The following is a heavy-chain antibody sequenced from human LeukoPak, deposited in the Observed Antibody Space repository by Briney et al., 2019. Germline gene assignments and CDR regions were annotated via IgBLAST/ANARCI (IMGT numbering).Heavy chain of an antibody. J-gene: IGHJ6*02. CDR1: GDSVSSNSAA. V-gene: IGHV6-1*01. Sequence: SQTLSLTFAISGDSVSSNSAAWNWIRQSPSRGLEWLGRTYFRSKWYNDYALSVKSRITINPDTSKNQFSLQLNSVTPEDTAVYYCAKGYCRNTSCYAFEYYYGMDVWGQGTTVTVSS. CDR3: AKGYCRNTSCYAFEYYYGMDV. CDR2: TYFRSKWYN. D-gene: IGHD2-2*01.